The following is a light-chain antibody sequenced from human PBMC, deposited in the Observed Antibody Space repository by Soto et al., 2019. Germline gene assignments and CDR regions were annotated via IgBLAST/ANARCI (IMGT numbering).Light chain of an antibody. CDR2: GAS. Sequence: EIVMTQCPATVCVSPGERATLSCRASRTISSRNLAWYQQKPGQAPRLLIYGASTRATGIPARFSGSGSGTEFTLTISSLQSEDLALYYCQQHEDWPLTFGQGTRLEIK. CDR3: QQHEDWPLT. V-gene: IGKV3-15*01. CDR1: RTISSRN. J-gene: IGKJ5*01.